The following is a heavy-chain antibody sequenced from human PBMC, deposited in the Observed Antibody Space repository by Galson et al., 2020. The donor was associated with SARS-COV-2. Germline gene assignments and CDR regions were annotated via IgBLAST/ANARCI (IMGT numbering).Heavy chain of an antibody. J-gene: IGHJ4*02. CDR3: AKDLSGSHSNY. CDR1: GFTFDDYA. V-gene: IGHV3-9*01. Sequence: SLKISCAASGFTFDDYAMHWVRQAPGKGLEWVSGISWNSGSIGYADSVKGRFTISRDNAKNSLYLQMNSLRAEDTALYYCAKDLSGSHSNYWGQGTLVTVSS. CDR2: ISWNSGSI. D-gene: IGHD1-26*01.